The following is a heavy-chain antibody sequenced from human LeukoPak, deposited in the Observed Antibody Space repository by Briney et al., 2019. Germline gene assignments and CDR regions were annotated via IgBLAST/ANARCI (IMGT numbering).Heavy chain of an antibody. CDR2: MRNKANNYAT. CDR1: GFTFSDST. Sequence: GGSLRLSCAASGFTFSDSTMHWVRQASGKELEWVGRMRNKANNYATAYATSVKGRFTLSRDDSKNTAYLQMNSLKTEDTALYYCVRGAASGSYYGLGVWGQGATVTVSS. D-gene: IGHD1-26*01. V-gene: IGHV3-73*01. CDR3: VRGAASGSYYGLGV. J-gene: IGHJ6*02.